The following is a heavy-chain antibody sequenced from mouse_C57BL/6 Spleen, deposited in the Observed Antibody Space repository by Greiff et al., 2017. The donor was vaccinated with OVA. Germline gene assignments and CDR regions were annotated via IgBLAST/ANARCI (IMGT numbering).Heavy chain of an antibody. CDR1: GFSLTSYG. CDR3: ARNEDYDYDEGGGHYFDY. J-gene: IGHJ2*01. CDR2: IWSGGST. Sequence: QVQLKESGPGLVQPSQSLSITCTVSGFSLTSYGVHWVRQSPGKGLEWLGVIWSGGSTDYNAAFISRLSISKDNSKSQVFFNMNSLQADDTAIYYCARNEDYDYDEGGGHYFDYWGQGTPLTVSA. D-gene: IGHD2-4*01. V-gene: IGHV2-2*01.